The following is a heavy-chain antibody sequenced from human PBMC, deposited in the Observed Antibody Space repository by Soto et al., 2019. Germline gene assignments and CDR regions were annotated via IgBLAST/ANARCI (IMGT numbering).Heavy chain of an antibody. D-gene: IGHD6-6*01. CDR2: VYSSGTT. V-gene: IGHV4-4*07. CDR3: ARVTAAPYYYYYYGMDV. CDR1: GGSINSYW. Sequence: SETLSLTCSVSGGSINSYWWSWIRQPAGKGLEWIGRVYSSGTTDYNPSLNSRATMSVETSKNQFPLKLSSVTAADTAVYYCARVTAAPYYYYYYGMDVWGQGTTVTVSS. J-gene: IGHJ6*02.